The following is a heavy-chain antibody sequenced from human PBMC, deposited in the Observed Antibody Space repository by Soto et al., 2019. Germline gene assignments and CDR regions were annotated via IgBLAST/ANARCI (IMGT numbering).Heavy chain of an antibody. CDR2: IFYSGST. CDR3: ARVIVFVPAAPYIWFDP. J-gene: IGHJ5*02. CDR1: GDSISSGDYY. V-gene: IGHV4-30-4*01. Sequence: QVQMQEAGPGLVKPSETLSLTCTVSGDSISSGDYYWSWIRQSPGKGLEWIGYIFYSGSTYYNPXLESRLTISVDXSXNXXSLKLSSVTAADTAIYYCARVIVFVPAAPYIWFDPWGQGTLVTVSS. D-gene: IGHD2-2*01.